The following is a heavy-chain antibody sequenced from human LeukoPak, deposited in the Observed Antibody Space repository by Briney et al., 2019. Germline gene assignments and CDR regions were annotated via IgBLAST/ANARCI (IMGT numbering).Heavy chain of an antibody. V-gene: IGHV4-39*01. J-gene: IGHJ4*02. CDR2: MYYSGST. Sequence: SETLSLTCTVSGGSITGSSYYWGWIRQPPGKGLERIGSMYYSGSTYYNPSLKSRLTISVDTSKNQFSLKLTSVTAADTAVYYCARQYYDNTGYYYFDYWGQGTLVTVSS. CDR3: ARQYYDNTGYYYFDY. D-gene: IGHD3-22*01. CDR1: GGSITGSSYY.